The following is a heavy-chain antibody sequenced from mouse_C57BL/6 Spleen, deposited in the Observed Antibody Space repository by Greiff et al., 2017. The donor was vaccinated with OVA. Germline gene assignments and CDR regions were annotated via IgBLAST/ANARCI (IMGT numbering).Heavy chain of an antibody. J-gene: IGHJ1*03. V-gene: IGHV1-53*01. CDR1: GYTFTSYW. Sequence: QVQLQQPGTELVKPGASVKLSCKASGYTFTSYWMHWVKQRPGQGLEWIGNINPSNGGTNYNEKFKSKATLTVDKSSSTAYMQLSSLTSEDSAVYYCARGDYGSSPWYFDVWGTGTTVTVSS. CDR3: ARGDYGSSPWYFDV. CDR2: INPSNGGT. D-gene: IGHD1-1*01.